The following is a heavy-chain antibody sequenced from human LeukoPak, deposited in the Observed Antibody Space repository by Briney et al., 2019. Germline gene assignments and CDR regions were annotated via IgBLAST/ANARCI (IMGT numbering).Heavy chain of an antibody. D-gene: IGHD3-16*02. CDR2: IYHSGST. V-gene: IGHV4-30-2*01. Sequence: PSETLSLTCAVSGGSISSGGYSWSWIRQPPGKGLEWIGYIYHSGSTYYNPSLKSRVTISVDRSKNQFSLKLSSVTAADTAVYYCARGVIELNYGMDVWGQGTTVTVSS. CDR3: ARGVIELNYGMDV. CDR1: GGSISSGGYS. J-gene: IGHJ6*02.